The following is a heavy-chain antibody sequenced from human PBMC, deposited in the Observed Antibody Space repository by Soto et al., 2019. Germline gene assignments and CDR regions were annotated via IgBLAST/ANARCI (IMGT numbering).Heavy chain of an antibody. Sequence: SETLSLTCTVSGGSISSYYWSWIRQPPGKGLEWIGYIYYSGSTNYNPSLKSRVTISVDTSKNQFSLKLSSVTAADTAVYCWARERSMTTLHWFDPWGQGTLVTVSS. CDR3: ARERSMTTLHWFDP. J-gene: IGHJ5*02. V-gene: IGHV4-59*01. D-gene: IGHD4-17*01. CDR2: IYYSGST. CDR1: GGSISSYY.